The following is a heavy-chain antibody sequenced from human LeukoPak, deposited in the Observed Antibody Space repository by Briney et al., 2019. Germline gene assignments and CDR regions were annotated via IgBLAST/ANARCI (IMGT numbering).Heavy chain of an antibody. CDR2: ISYDGSNK. D-gene: IGHD6-19*01. J-gene: IGHJ1*01. Sequence: QAGGSLRLSCAASGFTFSSYGMHWVRQAPGKGLEWVAVISYDGSNKYYADSVKGRFTISRDNSKNTLYLQMNSLRAEDTAVYYCAKAPVAHAEYFQHWGQGTLVTVSS. V-gene: IGHV3-30*18. CDR1: GFTFSSYG. CDR3: AKAPVAHAEYFQH.